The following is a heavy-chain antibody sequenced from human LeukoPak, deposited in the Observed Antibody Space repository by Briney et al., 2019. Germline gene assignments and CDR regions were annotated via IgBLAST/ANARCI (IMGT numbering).Heavy chain of an antibody. CDR3: ARAYVYYFDY. CDR1: GFTVSSNY. CDR2: IYSGDST. Sequence: GGSLRLSCAASGFTVSSNYMSWVRQAPGKGLEWVSVIYSGDSTYYADSVKGRFTISRDNSKNTLYLQMNSLRAEDTAVYYCARAYVYYFDYWGQGSLVTVSS. V-gene: IGHV3-53*01. J-gene: IGHJ4*02. D-gene: IGHD3-16*01.